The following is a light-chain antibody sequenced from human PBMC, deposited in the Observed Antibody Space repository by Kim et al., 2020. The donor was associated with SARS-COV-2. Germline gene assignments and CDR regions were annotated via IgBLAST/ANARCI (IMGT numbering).Light chain of an antibody. CDR3: QQVNSYPHT. V-gene: IGKV1-9*01. CDR1: RDSSSY. CDR2: AAS. Sequence: SSSVGRTATTTSRASRDSSSYLAWYQQKPGKAPRLLIYAASSRQSGIPSRFSGSGSGTEFTLTVSSLQPEDFAAYYCQQVNSYPHTFGGGTRVEI. J-gene: IGKJ4*01.